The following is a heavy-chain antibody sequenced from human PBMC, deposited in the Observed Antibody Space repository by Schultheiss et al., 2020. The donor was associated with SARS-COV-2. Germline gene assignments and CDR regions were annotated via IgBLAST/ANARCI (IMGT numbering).Heavy chain of an antibody. V-gene: IGHV1-69*04. CDR1: GGTFSSYA. CDR2: IIPILGIA. CDR3: ARDETGVRLGELSLLPFDY. D-gene: IGHD3-16*02. Sequence: SVKVSCKASGGTFSSYAISWVRQAPGQGLEWMGRIIPILGIANYAQKFQGRVTITADKSTSTAYMELSSLRSEDTAVYYCARDETGVRLGELSLLPFDYWGQGTLVTVSS. J-gene: IGHJ4*02.